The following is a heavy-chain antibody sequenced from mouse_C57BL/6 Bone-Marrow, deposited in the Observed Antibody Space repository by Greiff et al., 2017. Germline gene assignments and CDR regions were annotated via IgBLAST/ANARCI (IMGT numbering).Heavy chain of an antibody. CDR1: GYTFTDYE. J-gene: IGHJ4*01. V-gene: IGHV1-15*01. D-gene: IGHD1-1*01. CDR3: TIITTVVEGDYAMDY. Sequence: QVHVKQSGAELVRPGASVTLSCKASGYTFTDYEMHWVKQTPVHGLEWIGAIDPETGGTAYNQKFKGKAILTADKSSSTAYMELRSLTSEDSAVYYCTIITTVVEGDYAMDYWGQGTSVTVSS. CDR2: IDPETGGT.